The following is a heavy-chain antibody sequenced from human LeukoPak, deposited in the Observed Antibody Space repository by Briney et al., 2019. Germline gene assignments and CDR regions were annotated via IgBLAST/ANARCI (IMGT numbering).Heavy chain of an antibody. Sequence: SETLSLTCTVSGGSISSSSYYWGWIRQPPGKGLEWIGSIYYSGRNYYNPSLKSRVTISVDTSKNQFSLKLSSVTAADTAVYYCARHSGITMMVVNPLFDYWGQGTLVTVSS. CDR1: GGSISSSSYY. J-gene: IGHJ4*02. CDR3: ARHSGITMMVVNPLFDY. V-gene: IGHV4-39*01. D-gene: IGHD3-22*01. CDR2: IYYSGRN.